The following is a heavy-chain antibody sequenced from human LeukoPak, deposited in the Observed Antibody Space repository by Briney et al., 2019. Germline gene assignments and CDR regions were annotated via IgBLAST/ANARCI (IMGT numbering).Heavy chain of an antibody. CDR3: ARASRGRYYYYYMDV. CDR1: GGTFSSYA. CDR2: IIPIFGTA. D-gene: IGHD2-2*01. Sequence: GASVKVSCKASGGTFSSYAISWVRQAPGQGLEWMGGIIPIFGTANYAQKFQGRVTITTDESTSTASLELSSLRSEDTAVYYCARASRGRYYYYYMDVWGKGTTVTVSS. V-gene: IGHV1-69*05. J-gene: IGHJ6*03.